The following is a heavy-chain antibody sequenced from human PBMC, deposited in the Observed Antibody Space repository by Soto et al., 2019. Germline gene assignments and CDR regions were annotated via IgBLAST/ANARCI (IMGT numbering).Heavy chain of an antibody. CDR1: GFTFTNYR. V-gene: IGHV3-74*01. CDR3: ARAGDWNYVPDF. CDR2: INSDGTRI. Sequence: EVQLVESGGGLVQPGGSLRLSCVASGFTFTNYRIHWVRQAPGKGLVWVARINSDGTRINYADSVNGRFTISRDNAKNTVFLQMNSLRDEDSAVYFCARAGDWNYVPDFWGQGTLVTVSS. J-gene: IGHJ4*02. D-gene: IGHD1-7*01.